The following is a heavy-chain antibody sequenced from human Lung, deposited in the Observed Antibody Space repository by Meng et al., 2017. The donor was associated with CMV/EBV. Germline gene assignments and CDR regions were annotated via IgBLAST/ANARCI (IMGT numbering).Heavy chain of an antibody. CDR3: ALFTGSWFDP. D-gene: IGHD1-14*01. CDR2: IYWDDDK. V-gene: IGHV2-5*02. Sequence: TLKEPGLTLVKPTQTLTLTCTFSGFSLSTSEVGVGWIRQPPGKALEWLAVIYWDDDKRYSPSLKSRLTITKDTSKNQVVLTLTNMDPVDTATYYCALFTGSWFDPWGQGTLVTVSS. J-gene: IGHJ5*02. CDR1: GFSLSTSEVG.